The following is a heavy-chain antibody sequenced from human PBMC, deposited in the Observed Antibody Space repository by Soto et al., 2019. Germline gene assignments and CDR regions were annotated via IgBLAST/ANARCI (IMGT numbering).Heavy chain of an antibody. J-gene: IGHJ6*02. CDR2: ISYDGSNK. CDR3: ARDRGKSGYGATYYYYGMDV. V-gene: IGHV3-30-3*01. Sequence: GGSLRLSCAASGFTFSSYAMHWVRQAPGKGLEWVAVISYDGSNKYYADSVKGRFTISRDNSKNTLYLQMNSLRAEDTAVYYCARDRGKSGYGATYYYYGMDVRGQGTTVTVSS. D-gene: IGHD5-12*01. CDR1: GFTFSSYA.